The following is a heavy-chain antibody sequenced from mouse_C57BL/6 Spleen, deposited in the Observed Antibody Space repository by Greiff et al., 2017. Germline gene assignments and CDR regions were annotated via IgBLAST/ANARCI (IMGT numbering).Heavy chain of an antibody. V-gene: IGHV14-4*01. Sequence: VQLQQSGAELVRSGASVKLSCTASGFNIKDDYMHWVKQRPEQGLEWIGWIDPENGDTEYASKFQGKATITADTSSNTAYLQLSSLTSEDTAVYYCTTDYYGSSYGFAYWGQGTLVTVSA. J-gene: IGHJ3*01. CDR2: IDPENGDT. CDR1: GFNIKDDY. D-gene: IGHD1-1*01. CDR3: TTDYYGSSYGFAY.